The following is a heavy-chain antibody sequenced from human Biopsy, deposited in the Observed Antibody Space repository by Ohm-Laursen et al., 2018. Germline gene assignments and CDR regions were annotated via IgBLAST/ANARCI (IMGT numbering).Heavy chain of an antibody. CDR3: ARSNGYGDYRFDD. V-gene: IGHV4-59*01. CDR1: GDSISSDF. J-gene: IGHJ4*02. Sequence: GTLSLTCTVSGDSISSDFWSWIRQTPGKGLEWIGYISYTGDTNYNPSLESRITISLDTSKNQFSLMLSSVTAADTAVYYCARSNGYGDYRFDDWGQGTLVTVTS. D-gene: IGHD4-11*01. CDR2: ISYTGDT.